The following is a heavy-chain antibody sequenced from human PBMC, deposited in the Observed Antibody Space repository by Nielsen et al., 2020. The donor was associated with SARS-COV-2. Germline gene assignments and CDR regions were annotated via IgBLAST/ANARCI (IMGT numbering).Heavy chain of an antibody. J-gene: IGHJ6*02. Sequence: ASVQVSCKASGYTFTGYYMHWVRQAPGQGLEWMGWINPNSGGTNYAQKFQGWVTMTRDTSISTAYMELSRLRSDDTAVYYCARAWMGDFWSGVTGYYYYYGMDVWGQGTTVTVSS. CDR1: GYTFTGYY. V-gene: IGHV1-2*04. CDR2: INPNSGGT. D-gene: IGHD3-3*01. CDR3: ARAWMGDFWSGVTGYYYYYGMDV.